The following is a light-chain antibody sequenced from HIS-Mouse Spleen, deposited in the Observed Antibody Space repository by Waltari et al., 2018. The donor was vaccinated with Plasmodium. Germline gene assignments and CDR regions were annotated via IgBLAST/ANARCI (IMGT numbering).Light chain of an antibody. V-gene: IGKV1-33*01. CDR2: DAS. CDR3: QQYDNLPYT. Sequence: DIQMTPSPSSLSASVGDRVCITCPASQDISNYLNWYQQKPGKAPKLLIYDASNLETGVPSRFSGSGSGTDFTFTISSLQPEDIATYYCQQYDNLPYTFGQGTKLEIK. CDR1: QDISNY. J-gene: IGKJ2*01.